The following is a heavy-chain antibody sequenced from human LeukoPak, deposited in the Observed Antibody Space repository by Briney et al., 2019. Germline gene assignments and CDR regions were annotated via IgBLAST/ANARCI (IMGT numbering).Heavy chain of an antibody. J-gene: IGHJ3*02. CDR3: ATSYSSGPHRFDAFDI. CDR2: IRYDGSNK. D-gene: IGHD6-25*01. Sequence: PGGSLRLSCAAPGFTFSSYGMHWVRQAPGKGLEWVAFIRYDGSNKYYADSVKGRFTISRDNSKNTLYLQMNSLRAEDTAVYYCATSYSSGPHRFDAFDIWGQGTMVTVSS. CDR1: GFTFSSYG. V-gene: IGHV3-30*02.